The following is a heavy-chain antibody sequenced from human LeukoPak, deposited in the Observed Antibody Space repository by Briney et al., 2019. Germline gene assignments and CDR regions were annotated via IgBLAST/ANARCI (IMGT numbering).Heavy chain of an antibody. CDR1: GFTFSSYS. CDR2: ISSSSSTI. J-gene: IGHJ6*02. V-gene: IGHV3-48*02. D-gene: IGHD2-2*01. CDR3: ARDLMPYYYYGMDV. Sequence: GGSLRLSCAASGFTFSSYSMNWVRQAPGKGLEWVSYISSSSSTIYYADSVKGRFTISRDNAKNSLYLQMSSLRDEDTAVYYCARDLMPYYYYGMDVWGQGTTVTVSS.